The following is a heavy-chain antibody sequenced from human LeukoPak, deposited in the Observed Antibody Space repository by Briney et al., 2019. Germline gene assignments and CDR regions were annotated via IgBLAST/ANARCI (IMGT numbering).Heavy chain of an antibody. Sequence: SQTLSLTCAISGDSVSSNSAAWNWIRQSPPRGLEWLGRTYYRSKWYNDYAVSVKSRITINPDTSKNQFSLQLNSVTPEDTAVYYCAREGDTAMVSFDYWGQGTLVTVSS. V-gene: IGHV6-1*01. CDR2: TYYRSKWYN. D-gene: IGHD5-18*01. CDR1: GDSVSSNSAA. J-gene: IGHJ4*02. CDR3: AREGDTAMVSFDY.